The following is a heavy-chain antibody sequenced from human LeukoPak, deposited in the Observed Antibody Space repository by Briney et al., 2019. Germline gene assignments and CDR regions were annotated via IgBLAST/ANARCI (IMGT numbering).Heavy chain of an antibody. CDR3: ARADAGGTTIFGVVTRGTRTYLGVDY. J-gene: IGHJ4*02. D-gene: IGHD3-3*01. Sequence: PGGSLRLSCAASGFTFSSYWMSWVRQAPGKGLEWVANIKQDGSEKYYVDSVKGRFTISRDNAKNSLYLQMNSLRAEDTAVYYCARADAGGTTIFGVVTRGTRTYLGVDYWGQGTLVTVSS. CDR2: IKQDGSEK. V-gene: IGHV3-7*01. CDR1: GFTFSSYW.